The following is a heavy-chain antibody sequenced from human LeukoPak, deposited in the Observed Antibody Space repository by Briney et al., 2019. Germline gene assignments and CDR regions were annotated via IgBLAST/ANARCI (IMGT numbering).Heavy chain of an antibody. J-gene: IGHJ4*02. Sequence: GGSLRLSCAASGFMFSTYWMSWVRQAPGKGLEWVANIKQDGSERYNVDSVKGRFTISRDNAKNSLYLQMNSLRAEDTAVYYCARDRYGEVPTGYWGQGTLVTVSS. CDR1: GFMFSTYW. CDR2: IKQDGSER. V-gene: IGHV3-7*01. D-gene: IGHD4/OR15-4a*01. CDR3: ARDRYGEVPTGY.